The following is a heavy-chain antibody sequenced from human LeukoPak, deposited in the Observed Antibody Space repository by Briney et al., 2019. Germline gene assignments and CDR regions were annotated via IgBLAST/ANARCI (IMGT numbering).Heavy chain of an antibody. CDR3: ARAQYNWNYYFDY. CDR2: IKQDGSEK. V-gene: IGHV3-7*01. CDR1: GFTFSSYW. D-gene: IGHD1-7*01. Sequence: GGSLRLSCAASGFTFSSYWMSWVRQAPGKGLEWVANIKQDGSEKYYVDSVKGRFTISRDNAKNLLYLQMNSLRAEDTAVYYCARAQYNWNYYFDYWGQGTLVTVSS. J-gene: IGHJ4*02.